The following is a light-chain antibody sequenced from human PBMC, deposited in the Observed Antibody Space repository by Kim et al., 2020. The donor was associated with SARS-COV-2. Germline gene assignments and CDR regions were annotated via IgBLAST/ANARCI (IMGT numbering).Light chain of an antibody. CDR1: KLGDKY. V-gene: IGLV3-1*01. CDR3: QAWDSSTAV. Sequence: SYELTQPPSVSVSPGKTASITCSGDKLGDKYACWYQQKPGQSPVLVIYHDSKRPSGIPERFSGSNSGNTATLTISGTQAMDEADYYCQAWDSSTAVFGGGTQLTVL. CDR2: HDS. J-gene: IGLJ2*01.